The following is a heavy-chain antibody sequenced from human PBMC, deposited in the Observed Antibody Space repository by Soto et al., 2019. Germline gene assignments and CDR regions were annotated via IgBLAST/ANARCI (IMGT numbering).Heavy chain of an antibody. V-gene: IGHV3-30-3*01. CDR2: ISYDGSNK. CDR1: GFTFSSYA. CDR3: ARDRGRYYGSGYDAFDI. Sequence: QVQLVESGGGVVQPGRSLRLSCAASGFTFSSYAMHWVRQAPGKGLEWVAVISYDGSNKYYADSVKGRFTISRDNSKNPLYLQINSLRAEDTAVYYGARDRGRYYGSGYDAFDIWGQGTMVTVSS. D-gene: IGHD3-10*01. J-gene: IGHJ3*02.